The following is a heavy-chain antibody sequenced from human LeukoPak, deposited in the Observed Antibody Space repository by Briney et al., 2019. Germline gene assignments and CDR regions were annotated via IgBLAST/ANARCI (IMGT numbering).Heavy chain of an antibody. J-gene: IGHJ4*02. D-gene: IGHD6-13*01. Sequence: SVKVSCKASGGTFSSYAISWVRQAPGQGLEWMGRIIPIFGTANYAQKFQGRVTITTDESTSTAYMELSSLRSEDTAVYYCARGESIAAADPFDYWGQGTLVTVSS. CDR2: IIPIFGTA. V-gene: IGHV1-69*05. CDR1: GGTFSSYA. CDR3: ARGESIAAADPFDY.